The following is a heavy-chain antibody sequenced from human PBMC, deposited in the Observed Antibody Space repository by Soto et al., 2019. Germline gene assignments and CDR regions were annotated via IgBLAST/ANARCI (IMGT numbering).Heavy chain of an antibody. Sequence: SVKVSCKASGGTFSSYAISWVREAPGQGLEWMGGIIPIFGTANYAQKFQGRVTITADKSTSTAYMELSSLRSEDTAVYYCAIGDPYGSGSKDFDYWGQGTLVTV. CDR2: IIPIFGTA. V-gene: IGHV1-69*06. J-gene: IGHJ4*02. D-gene: IGHD3-10*01. CDR3: AIGDPYGSGSKDFDY. CDR1: GGTFSSYA.